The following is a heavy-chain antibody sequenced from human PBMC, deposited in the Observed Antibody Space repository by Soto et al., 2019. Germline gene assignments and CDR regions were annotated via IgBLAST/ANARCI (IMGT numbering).Heavy chain of an antibody. CDR2: FDPEDGET. Sequence: ASVKVSCKVSGYTLTELSMHWVRQAPGKGLEWMGGFDPEDGETIYAQKFQGRVTMTEDTSTETAYMELSSLRSEDTAVYYCATSYGSGSYYNPPYFDYWGQGTLVTVSS. J-gene: IGHJ4*02. D-gene: IGHD3-10*01. V-gene: IGHV1-24*01. CDR3: ATSYGSGSYYNPPYFDY. CDR1: GYTLTELS.